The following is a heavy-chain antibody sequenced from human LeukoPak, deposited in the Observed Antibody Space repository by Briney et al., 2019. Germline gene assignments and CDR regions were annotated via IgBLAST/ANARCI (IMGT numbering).Heavy chain of an antibody. Sequence: SETLSLTCTVSGGSISSGSYYWSWIRQPAGKGLEWIGRIFTSGSTKYNPPLKSRVTISVDTSKNQFSLKLSSVTAADTAVYYCAREGKITMVRGVIRYYYMDVWGKGTTVTISS. CDR2: IFTSGST. CDR1: GGSISSGSYY. D-gene: IGHD3-10*01. J-gene: IGHJ6*03. CDR3: AREGKITMVRGVIRYYYMDV. V-gene: IGHV4-61*02.